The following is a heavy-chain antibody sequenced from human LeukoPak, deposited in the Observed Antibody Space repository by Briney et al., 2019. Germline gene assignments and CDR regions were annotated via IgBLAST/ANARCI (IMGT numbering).Heavy chain of an antibody. Sequence: GESLKISCKGSGYSFTSYWIGWVGQMPGKGLEWMGIIYPGDSDTRYSPSFQGQVTISADKSISTAYLQWSSLKASDTAMYYCARGAYYYDSSGYYWYYWGQGTLVTVSS. V-gene: IGHV5-51*01. D-gene: IGHD3-22*01. CDR2: IYPGDSDT. CDR1: GYSFTSYW. CDR3: ARGAYYYDSSGYYWYY. J-gene: IGHJ4*02.